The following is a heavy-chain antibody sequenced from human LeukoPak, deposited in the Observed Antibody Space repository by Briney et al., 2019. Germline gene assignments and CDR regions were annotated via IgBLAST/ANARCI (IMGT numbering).Heavy chain of an antibody. V-gene: IGHV1-18*01. J-gene: IGHJ4*02. Sequence: ASVKVSCKASGYTFTSYGISWVRQAPGQGLEWMGWISAYNGNTNYAQKLQGRVTMTTDTSTSTAYMELRSLRSDDTAVYYCAREAFCEGTGHIFYYWDQGTLVTVSS. CDR1: GYTFTSYG. D-gene: IGHD3/OR15-3a*01. CDR3: AREAFCEGTGHIFYY. CDR2: ISAYNGNT.